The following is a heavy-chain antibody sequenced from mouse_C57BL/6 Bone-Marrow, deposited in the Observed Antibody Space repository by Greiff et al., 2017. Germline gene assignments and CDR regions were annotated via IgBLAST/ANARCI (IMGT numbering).Heavy chain of an antibody. D-gene: IGHD2-3*01. CDR3: ARGEDGYYYAMDY. CDR1: GFTFSDYY. CDR2: INYDGSST. V-gene: IGHV5-16*01. Sequence: EVQLQESEGGLVQPGSSMKLSCTASGFTFSDYYMAWVRQVPEKGLEWVANINYDGSSTYYLDSLKSRFIISRDNAKNILYLQMSSLKSEDTATYYCARGEDGYYYAMDYWGQGTSVTVSS. J-gene: IGHJ4*01.